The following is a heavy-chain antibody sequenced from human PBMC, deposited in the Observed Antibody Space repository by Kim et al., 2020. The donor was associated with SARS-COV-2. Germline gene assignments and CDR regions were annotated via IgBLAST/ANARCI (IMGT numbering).Heavy chain of an antibody. D-gene: IGHD5-12*01. J-gene: IGHJ4*02. V-gene: IGHV3-30*07. Sequence: DSVKGRFTISRDNSKNTLYLQMNSLRAEDTAVYYCARGTDEMATIEDFDYWGQGTLVTVSS. CDR3: ARGTDEMATIEDFDY.